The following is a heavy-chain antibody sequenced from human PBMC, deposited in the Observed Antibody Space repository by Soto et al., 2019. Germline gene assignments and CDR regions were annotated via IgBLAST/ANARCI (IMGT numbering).Heavy chain of an antibody. CDR1: GYSFTNYA. V-gene: IGHV1-3*01. Sequence: GASVKVSCKASGYSFTNYAIHWVRQAPGQRLEWMGWINAGNGNTKYSQRFQGRVTITRDTSASTAYMELSSLRSEDTAVYYCAYGSSWFRWYFDYWGQGTLVTVSS. J-gene: IGHJ4*02. CDR2: INAGNGNT. CDR3: AYGSSWFRWYFDY. D-gene: IGHD6-13*01.